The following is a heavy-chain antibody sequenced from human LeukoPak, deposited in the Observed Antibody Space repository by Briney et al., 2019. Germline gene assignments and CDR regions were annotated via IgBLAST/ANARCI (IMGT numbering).Heavy chain of an antibody. CDR2: ISSSGSYI. J-gene: IGHJ4*02. Sequence: GGSLRLSCAASSFTFSSYNMNWVRQAPGKGLEWVSSISSSGSYIYYRDSVKGRFTISRDNAKNTLYLQMNSLRAEDTAVYYCARVWGSTGDLNYWGQGTLVTVSS. V-gene: IGHV3-21*01. D-gene: IGHD7-27*01. CDR1: SFTFSSYN. CDR3: ARVWGSTGDLNY.